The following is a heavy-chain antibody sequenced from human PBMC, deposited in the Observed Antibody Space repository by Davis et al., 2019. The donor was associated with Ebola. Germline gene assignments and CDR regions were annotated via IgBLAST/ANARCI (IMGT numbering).Heavy chain of an antibody. Sequence: ASVKVSCKASGYTFTGYYMHWVRQAPGQGLEWMGWINPNSGGTNYAQKFQGRVTMTRDTSISTAYMELSRLRSDDTAVYYCARAPPLIVPRDYGMDVWGQGTTVTVSS. V-gene: IGHV1-2*02. D-gene: IGHD2-8*01. CDR2: INPNSGGT. CDR1: GYTFTGYY. CDR3: ARAPPLIVPRDYGMDV. J-gene: IGHJ6*02.